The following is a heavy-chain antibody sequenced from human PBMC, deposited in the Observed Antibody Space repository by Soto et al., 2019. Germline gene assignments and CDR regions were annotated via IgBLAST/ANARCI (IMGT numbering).Heavy chain of an antibody. CDR3: AIDGITGTTFWVGGMDV. V-gene: IGHV4-4*02. J-gene: IGHJ6*02. CDR2: IYHSGST. Sequence: TSETLSLTCAVSGGSISSSNWWSWVRQPPGKVLEWIGEIYHSGSTNYNPSLKSRVTISVDKSKNQFSLKLSSVTAADTAVYYCAIDGITGTTFWVGGMDVWGQGTTDTVSS. D-gene: IGHD1-7*01. CDR1: GGSISSSNW.